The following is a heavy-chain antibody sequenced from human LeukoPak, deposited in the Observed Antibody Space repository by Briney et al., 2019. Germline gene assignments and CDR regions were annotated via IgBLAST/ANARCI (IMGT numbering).Heavy chain of an antibody. CDR3: ATTTIRLGF. CDR2: IYNGGST. D-gene: IGHD1-26*01. J-gene: IGHJ4*02. V-gene: IGHV4-39*07. CDR1: GGSISSSSNY. Sequence: SETLSLTCSVSGGSISSSSNYWGWIRQPPGKGLEWIGSIYNGGSTYYNPSLKSRATISVDTSNNQFSLRLSSVTAADTAVYYCATTTIRLGFWGQGTLVTVSS.